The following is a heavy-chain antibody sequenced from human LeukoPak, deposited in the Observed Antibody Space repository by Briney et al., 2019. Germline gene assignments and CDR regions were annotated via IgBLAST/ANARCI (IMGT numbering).Heavy chain of an antibody. D-gene: IGHD2-2*01. CDR2: IYHSGST. V-gene: IGHV4-38-2*01. CDR3: ATLIVVVPAAKGYYFDY. Sequence: SETLSLTCAVSGYSISSGYYWGWIRQPPGKGLEWIGSIYHSGSTYYNPSLKSRVTISVDTSKNQFSLKLSSVTAADTAVYYCATLIVVVPAAKGYYFDYWGQGTLATVSS. CDR1: GYSISSGYY. J-gene: IGHJ4*02.